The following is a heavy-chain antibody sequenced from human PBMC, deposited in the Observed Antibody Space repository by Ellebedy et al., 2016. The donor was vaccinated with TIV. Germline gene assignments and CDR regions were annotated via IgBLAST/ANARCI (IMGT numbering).Heavy chain of an antibody. V-gene: IGHV3-11*01. D-gene: IGHD3-16*01. CDR1: GFTFRDYY. Sequence: GGSLRLSCAASGFTFRDYYMSWIRQAPGKGLDWVSYISSSGSTVYYADSVKGRFTISRDNAKKSLYLQMNSLRGEDTAEYYCARSRGLVDDAFDIWGQGTVVAVSS. J-gene: IGHJ3*02. CDR3: ARSRGLVDDAFDI. CDR2: ISSSGSTV.